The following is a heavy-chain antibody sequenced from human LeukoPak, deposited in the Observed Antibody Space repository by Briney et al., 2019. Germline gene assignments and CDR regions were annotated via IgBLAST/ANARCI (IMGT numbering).Heavy chain of an antibody. D-gene: IGHD1-7*01. J-gene: IGHJ4*02. CDR3: ARLYGNFQNYYDY. Sequence: SETLSLTCAVSGDSISSPNWWSWVRQPPGKGLEWIGEIYHSGSTNYNPSLKSRVTISVDKSENQFSLKLSSVTTADTAVYYCARLYGNFQNYYDYWGQGTLVTVSS. CDR1: GDSISSPNW. CDR2: IYHSGST. V-gene: IGHV4-4*02.